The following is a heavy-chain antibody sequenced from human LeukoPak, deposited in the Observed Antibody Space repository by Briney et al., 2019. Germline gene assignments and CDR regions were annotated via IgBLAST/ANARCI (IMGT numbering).Heavy chain of an antibody. D-gene: IGHD2-2*01. Sequence: PSETLSLTCAVSGYSISSGYYRGWIRQPPGKGLEWIGSIYHSGSTYYNPSLKSRVTISVDTSKNQFSLKLSSVTAADTAVYYCARHVTGGYCSSTSCRINWFDPWGQGTLVTVSS. J-gene: IGHJ5*02. CDR2: IYHSGST. CDR1: GYSISSGYY. V-gene: IGHV4-38-2*01. CDR3: ARHVTGGYCSSTSCRINWFDP.